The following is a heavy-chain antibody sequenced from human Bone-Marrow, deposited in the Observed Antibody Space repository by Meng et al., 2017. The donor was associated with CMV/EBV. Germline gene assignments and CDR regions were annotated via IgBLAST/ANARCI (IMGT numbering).Heavy chain of an antibody. J-gene: IGHJ3*02. CDR2: INPNSGGT. V-gene: IGHV1-2*02. D-gene: IGHD4-11*01. CDR3: ARDLRHVSDYGSYEDTFDI. CDR1: GYTFIDYG. Sequence: ASVKVSCKTSGYTFIDYGISWVRQAPGQGLEWMGWINPNSGGTNYAQKFQGRVTMTRDTSISTAYMDLRSLRSDDTAVYYCARDLRHVSDYGSYEDTFDIWGQGTMVTVSS.